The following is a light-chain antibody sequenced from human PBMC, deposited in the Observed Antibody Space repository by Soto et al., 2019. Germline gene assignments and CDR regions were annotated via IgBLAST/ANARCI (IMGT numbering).Light chain of an antibody. CDR3: QQYKTCPLT. J-gene: IGKJ4*01. Sequence: DVQMTQSPSSLSASVGDRVTITCRASQDINSYLAWYQQKPGNAPKSLIYAASSLQTGVPSRFSGSESGTDFTLPISNLQPEDSATYYCQQYKTCPLTFGGGTKVEIK. CDR1: QDINSY. V-gene: IGKV1D-16*01. CDR2: AAS.